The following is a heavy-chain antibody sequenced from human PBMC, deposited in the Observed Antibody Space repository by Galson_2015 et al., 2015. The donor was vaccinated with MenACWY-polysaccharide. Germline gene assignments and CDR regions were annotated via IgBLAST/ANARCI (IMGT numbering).Heavy chain of an antibody. CDR3: AKVAVNCGGDCYWGYSDC. V-gene: IGHV3-30*18. CDR2: ISYDGSNK. CDR1: GFTFSSHG. J-gene: IGHJ4*02. Sequence: SLRLSCAASGFTFSSHGMHWVRQAPGKGLEWVAVISYDGSNKYQADSGKGRFTISRDNSKNTLYLQMNSLRAEDTAVYYCAKVAVNCGGDCYWGYSDCWGQGTLVTVSS. D-gene: IGHD2-21*02.